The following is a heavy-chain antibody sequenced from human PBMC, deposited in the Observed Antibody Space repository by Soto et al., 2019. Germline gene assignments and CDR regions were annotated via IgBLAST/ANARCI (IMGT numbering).Heavy chain of an antibody. CDR1: GFTFSSYW. Sequence: EVQLVESGGGLVQPGGTLRLSCAASGFTFSSYWMSWVRQAPGKGLEWVANIKQDGSEKYYVDSVKGRFTISRDNGKNSLYLQMNSLSAEDTAVYYCARDLKGPLGMDVWGQGSTVTVSS. V-gene: IGHV3-7*01. CDR2: IKQDGSEK. J-gene: IGHJ6*02. CDR3: ARDLKGPLGMDV.